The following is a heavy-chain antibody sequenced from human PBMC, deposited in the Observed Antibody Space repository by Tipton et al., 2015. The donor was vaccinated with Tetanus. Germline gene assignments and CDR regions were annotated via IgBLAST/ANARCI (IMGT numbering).Heavy chain of an antibody. CDR3: ARSIAVSGYYCYGMDV. D-gene: IGHD6-19*01. Sequence: SLRLSCAASGFTSESHYMHWVRQTPGKGLLWISRINPDGRRTNYADSVKGRFTISRDNAKNTVYLQMNSLRVEDTAVYYCARSIAVSGYYCYGMDVWGQGTTVSVSS. CDR1: GFTSESHY. J-gene: IGHJ6*02. V-gene: IGHV3-74*01. CDR2: INPDGRRT.